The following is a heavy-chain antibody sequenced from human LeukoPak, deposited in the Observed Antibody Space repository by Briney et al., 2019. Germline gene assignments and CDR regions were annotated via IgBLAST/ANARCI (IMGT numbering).Heavy chain of an antibody. Sequence: PGGSLRLSCAASGFTFSSYAMSWVRQAPGKGLEWVSAISGSGGSTYYADSVKGRFTISRDNSKNTPYLQMNSLRAEDTAVYYCASAQPARRFLFDYWGQGTLVTVSS. J-gene: IGHJ4*02. CDR1: GFTFSSYA. V-gene: IGHV3-23*01. CDR2: ISGSGGST. CDR3: ASAQPARRFLFDY. D-gene: IGHD6-6*01.